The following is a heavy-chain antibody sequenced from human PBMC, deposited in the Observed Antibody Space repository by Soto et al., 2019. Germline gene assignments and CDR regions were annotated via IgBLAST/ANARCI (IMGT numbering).Heavy chain of an antibody. CDR1: GGSISSGGYS. J-gene: IGHJ5*02. CDR3: ARSLWFGELINWFDP. CDR2: IYHSGST. D-gene: IGHD3-10*01. V-gene: IGHV4-30-2*01. Sequence: SETLSLTCAVSGGSISSGGYSWSWIRQPPGKGLVWIGYIYHSGSTYYNPSLKSRATISVDRSKNQFSLKLSSVTAADTAVYYCARSLWFGELINWFDPWGQGTLVTVSS.